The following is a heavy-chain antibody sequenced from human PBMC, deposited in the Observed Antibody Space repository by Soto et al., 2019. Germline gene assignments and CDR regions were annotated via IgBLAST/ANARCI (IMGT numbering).Heavy chain of an antibody. V-gene: IGHV4-38-2*01. Sequence: SETLSLTCAVSGYSISSGYYWGWIRQPPGRGLEWIGSIYHSGSTYYNPSLKSRVTISVDTSKNQFSLKLSSVTAADTAVYYCAGGLTFGGVIVIPHWGQGTLVTVSS. CDR1: GYSISSGYY. CDR2: IYHSGST. CDR3: AGGLTFGGVIVIPH. J-gene: IGHJ4*02. D-gene: IGHD3-16*02.